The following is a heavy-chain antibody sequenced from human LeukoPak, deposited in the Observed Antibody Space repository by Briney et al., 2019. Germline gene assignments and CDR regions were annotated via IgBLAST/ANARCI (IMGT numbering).Heavy chain of an antibody. Sequence: GGSLRLSCAAPDFNINNNYMNWVRPAPGKGLEWVSLIDNFGSIYYRDSVKGRFTISRDISKSTVYLHMNNLSAEDTAVYYCAGGTYYGSGARPGYFDHWGQGILVTVS. CDR1: DFNINNNY. CDR2: IDNFGSI. CDR3: AGGTYYGSGARPGYFDH. J-gene: IGHJ4*02. D-gene: IGHD3-10*01. V-gene: IGHV3-53*01.